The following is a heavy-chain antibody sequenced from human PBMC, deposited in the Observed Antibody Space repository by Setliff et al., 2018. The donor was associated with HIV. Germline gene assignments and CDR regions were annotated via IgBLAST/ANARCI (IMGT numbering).Heavy chain of an antibody. V-gene: IGHV3-64D*09. CDR3: VKEWSITAVIVVPSWDY. Sequence: PGGSLRLSCSASGFTFSSYAMHWVRQAPGKGLEYASAISSNGGSTYYADSVKGRFTISRDNSKNTVYLQMSSLRAEDTAVYYCVKEWSITAVIVVPSWDYWGQGTLVTVSS. CDR1: GFTFSSYA. CDR2: ISSNGGST. D-gene: IGHD3-22*01. J-gene: IGHJ4*02.